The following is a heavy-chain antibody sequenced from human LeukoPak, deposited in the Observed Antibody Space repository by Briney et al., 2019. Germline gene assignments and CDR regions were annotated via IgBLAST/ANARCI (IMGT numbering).Heavy chain of an antibody. CDR3: ARLSGIQQWPDY. Sequence: PSETLSLTCTVSGGSISITSYYWGWIRQPPGKGLEWIGSMYSSGSTYYNPSPKSRVTISVDTSKNQFSLKLSSVTAADTAVYYCARLSGIQQWPDYWGQGTLVTVSS. J-gene: IGHJ4*02. CDR2: MYSSGST. V-gene: IGHV4-39*07. D-gene: IGHD6-19*01. CDR1: GGSISITSYY.